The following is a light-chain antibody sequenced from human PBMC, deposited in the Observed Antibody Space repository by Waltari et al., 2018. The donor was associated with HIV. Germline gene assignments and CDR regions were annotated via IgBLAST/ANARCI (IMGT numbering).Light chain of an antibody. CDR2: DSK. CDR1: TGVVTRGHC. Sequence: QPVVTQEPSLTVSPGETVILTCASSTGVVTRGHCPYWFQVRPGPAPNTFIFDSKNRFSWTPARFAGSFVGGKAALTLTGAQPEDEANYYCLLTYGEDVVFGGGTKLTVL. CDR3: LLTYGEDVV. V-gene: IGLV7-46*01. J-gene: IGLJ2*01.